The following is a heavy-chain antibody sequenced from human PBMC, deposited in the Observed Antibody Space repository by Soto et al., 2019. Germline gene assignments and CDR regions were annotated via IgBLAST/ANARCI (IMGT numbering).Heavy chain of an antibody. V-gene: IGHV2-5*02. D-gene: IGHD4-17*01. CDR2: IYWADDK. J-gene: IGHJ6*02. CDR1: GFSLSTSGVG. Sequence: QITLKESGPTPVKPTQTLTLTCTFSGFSLSTSGVGVGWIRQPPGKALDWLALIYWADDKRYSPSLNSRLTITKDTSKTQVVVTMTNMDPVDTATYYCARFGDYGYYYYGRDVWGQGTTVTVSS. CDR3: ARFGDYGYYYYGRDV.